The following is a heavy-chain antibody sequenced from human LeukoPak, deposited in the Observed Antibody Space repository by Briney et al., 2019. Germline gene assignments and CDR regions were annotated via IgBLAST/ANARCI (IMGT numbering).Heavy chain of an antibody. CDR1: GFTFSYYA. D-gene: IGHD3-22*01. CDR3: AKVNYDDSSGFYFEAEIDY. Sequence: GGSLRLSCAASGFTFSYYAMSWVRQAPGKGLEWVSTIPGSGGAWLSSITGASSSPFYADSVKGRFTISRDNSKNTLYLQMNSLRAEDTAVYYCAKVNYDDSSGFYFEAEIDYWGQGTLVTVSS. V-gene: IGHV3-23*01. J-gene: IGHJ4*02. CDR2: IPGSGGAWLSSITGASSSP.